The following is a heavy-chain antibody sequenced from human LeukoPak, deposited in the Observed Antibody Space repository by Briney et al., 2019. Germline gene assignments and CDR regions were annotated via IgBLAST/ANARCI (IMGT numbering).Heavy chain of an antibody. D-gene: IGHD3-22*01. V-gene: IGHV3-23*01. Sequence: GGSLTLSCAAYGFTFSTYSMSWVRQPPGKGLEWVSVISRNSRTTYYADSVKGRFTISRDNPKTTLYLQMDSRRVEDTAIYCCAKSRGVVITTDFDYW. J-gene: IGHJ4*01. CDR3: AKSRGVVITTDFDY. CDR2: ISRNSRTT. CDR1: GFTFSTYS.